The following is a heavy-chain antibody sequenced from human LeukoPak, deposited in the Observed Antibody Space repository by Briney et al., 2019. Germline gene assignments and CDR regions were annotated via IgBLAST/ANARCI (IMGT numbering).Heavy chain of an antibody. CDR2: ISYDGSNK. D-gene: IGHD3-16*01. J-gene: IGHJ6*02. Sequence: GGSLRLSCAASGFTFSSYAMHWVRQAPGKGLEWVAVISYDGSNKYYADSVKGRFTISRDNSKNTLYLQMNSLRAEDTAVYYCAGDYELGYYGMDVWGQGTTVTVSS. CDR1: GFTFSSYA. CDR3: AGDYELGYYGMDV. V-gene: IGHV3-30-3*01.